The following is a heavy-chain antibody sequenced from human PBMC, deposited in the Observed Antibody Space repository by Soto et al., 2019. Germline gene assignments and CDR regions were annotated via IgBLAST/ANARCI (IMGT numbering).Heavy chain of an antibody. CDR1: GYTFTGYY. D-gene: IGHD1-26*01. Sequence: QVQLVQSGAEVKKPGASVKVSCKASGYTFTGYYMHWVRQAPGQGLEWMGWINPNSGGTNYAQKLQGWVTMTRDTSISTAYMELSRLRSDDTAVYYCARDSGSYLNWYFDLWGRGTLVTVSS. J-gene: IGHJ2*01. V-gene: IGHV1-2*04. CDR3: ARDSGSYLNWYFDL. CDR2: INPNSGGT.